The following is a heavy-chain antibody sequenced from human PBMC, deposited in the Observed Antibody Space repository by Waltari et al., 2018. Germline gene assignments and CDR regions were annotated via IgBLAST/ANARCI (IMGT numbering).Heavy chain of an antibody. D-gene: IGHD1-26*01. CDR3: ARDRGGATWVTDY. CDR2: IIPMFGTG. V-gene: IGHV1-69*01. Sequence: QVQLVQSGTEVKKPGSSVKVSCKASGGTFSSYAISWVRQAPGQGLEWVGGIIPMFGTGNYAQKFQGRVTITADESTSTAYMELSSLRSEDTAVYYCARDRGGATWVTDYWGQGTLVTVSS. J-gene: IGHJ4*02. CDR1: GGTFSSYA.